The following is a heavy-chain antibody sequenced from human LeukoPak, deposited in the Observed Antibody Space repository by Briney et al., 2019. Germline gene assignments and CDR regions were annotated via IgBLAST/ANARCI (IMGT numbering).Heavy chain of an antibody. J-gene: IGHJ4*02. CDR1: GGSISSGGYY. CDR3: ARGGDYDYVWGSYRYTRLDY. V-gene: IGHV4-31*03. D-gene: IGHD3-16*02. CDR2: IYYSGST. Sequence: PSQTLSLTCTVSGGSISSGGYYWSWIRQHPGKGLEWIGYIYYSGSTYYNPPLKSRVTISVDTSKNQFSLKLSSVTAADTAVYYCARGGDYDYVWGSYRYTRLDYWGQGTLVTVSS.